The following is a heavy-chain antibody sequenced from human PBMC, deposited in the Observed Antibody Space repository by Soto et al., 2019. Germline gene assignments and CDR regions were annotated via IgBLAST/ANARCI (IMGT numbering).Heavy chain of an antibody. CDR1: GYTFTSYG. D-gene: IGHD3-3*01. V-gene: IGHV1-18*01. CDR2: ISAYNGNT. Sequence: ASVKVSCKASGYTFTSYGISWVRQAPGQGLEWMGWISAYNGNTNYAQKLQGRVTMTTDTSTSTAYMELRSLRSDDTAVYYRATSGVTIFGVVINFSMDVWGQGTTVTVSS. CDR3: ATSGVTIFGVVINFSMDV. J-gene: IGHJ6*02.